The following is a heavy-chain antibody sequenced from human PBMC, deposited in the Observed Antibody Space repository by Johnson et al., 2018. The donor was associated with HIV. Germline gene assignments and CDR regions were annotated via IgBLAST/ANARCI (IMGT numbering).Heavy chain of an antibody. CDR1: GFTLRSYA. Sequence: QVQLVESGGAVVQPGRSLRVSCAASGFTLRSYAMHWVRQAPGKGLEWVANIKQDGSNKYHADSVKGRFTISRDNSKNTLYLQMNSLRAEDTALYYCAKDRTKDYGDYSGDAFDIWGQGTMVTVSS. CDR2: IKQDGSNK. CDR3: AKDRTKDYGDYSGDAFDI. V-gene: IGHV3-30*04. D-gene: IGHD4-17*01. J-gene: IGHJ3*02.